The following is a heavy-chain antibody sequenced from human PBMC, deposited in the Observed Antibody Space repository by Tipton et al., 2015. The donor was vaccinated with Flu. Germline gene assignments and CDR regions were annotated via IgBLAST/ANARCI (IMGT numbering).Heavy chain of an antibody. J-gene: IGHJ2*01. CDR2: INHSGST. Sequence: TLSPTCAVYGGSFSGYYWSWIRQPPGKGLEWIGEINHSGSTNYNPSLKSRVTISVDTSKNQFPLKLSSVTAADTAVYYCARGYCSGGSCSYWYFDLWGRGTLVTVSS. V-gene: IGHV4-34*01. D-gene: IGHD2-15*01. CDR3: ARGYCSGGSCSYWYFDL. CDR1: GGSFSGYY.